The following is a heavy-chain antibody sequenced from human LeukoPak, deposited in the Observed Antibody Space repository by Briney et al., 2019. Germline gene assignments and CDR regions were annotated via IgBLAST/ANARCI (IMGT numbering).Heavy chain of an antibody. V-gene: IGHV3-53*01. CDR2: IYSGGST. CDR3: ARGGCISCYPSYYYYGMDV. D-gene: IGHD2-2*01. Sequence: GGSLRLSCAASGFTVSSNYMSWVRQAPGKGLEWVSVIYSGGSTYYADSVKGRFTISRDNSKNTLYLQMNSLRAEDTAVYYCARGGCISCYPSYYYYGMDVWGQGTTVTVSS. J-gene: IGHJ6*02. CDR1: GFTVSSNY.